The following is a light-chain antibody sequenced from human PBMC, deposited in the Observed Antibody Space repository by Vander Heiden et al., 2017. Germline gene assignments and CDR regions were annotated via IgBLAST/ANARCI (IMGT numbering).Light chain of an antibody. Sequence: QSVLTQPPSVSRAPGQRVTISCTWSSPNIGAGYDVHWYQQLPGTAPKLRSYGNSNRPSGVPDRFSGSKSGTSAYLATTGLQAEDGADYDGQSHDSSLSAVGFGGGTKL. CDR2: GNS. CDR1: SPNIGAGYD. J-gene: IGLJ2*01. CDR3: QSHDSSLSAVG. V-gene: IGLV1-40*01.